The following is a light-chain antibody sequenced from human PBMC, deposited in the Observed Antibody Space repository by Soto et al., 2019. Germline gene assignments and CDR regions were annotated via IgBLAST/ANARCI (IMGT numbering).Light chain of an antibody. Sequence: DIPMTQSPSSLSASVGDRVTITCRASQSISGYLSWYYQRPGKAPKLLISAASTLQSGVPSRFSGSGSGTDFTLTISSLQPEDSATYYWRQSYTVPYTFGQGTKLEVK. CDR2: AAS. V-gene: IGKV1-39*01. J-gene: IGKJ2*01. CDR3: RQSYTVPYT. CDR1: QSISGY.